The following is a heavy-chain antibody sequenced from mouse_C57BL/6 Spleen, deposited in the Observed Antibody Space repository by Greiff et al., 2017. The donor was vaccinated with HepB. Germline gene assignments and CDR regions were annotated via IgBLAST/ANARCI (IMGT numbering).Heavy chain of an antibody. CDR2: IYYRGTI. CDR1: GISITTGNYR. CDR3: ARDVYYGSYCCDY. D-gene: IGHD1-1*01. V-gene: IGHV3-5*01. J-gene: IGHJ2*01. Sequence: EVKLQESGPGLVKPSQTVFLTCTVTGISITTGNYRWSWLRQFPGNKLEWIGYIYYRGTITYNPSLTSPTTITRDTPKNKFCLDMNSLTAEDTATYFCARDVYYGSYCCDYWCQGTTLTDSS.